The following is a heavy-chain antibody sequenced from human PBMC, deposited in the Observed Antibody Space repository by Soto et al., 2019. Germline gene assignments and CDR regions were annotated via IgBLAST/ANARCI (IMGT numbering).Heavy chain of an antibody. V-gene: IGHV4-30-2*01. D-gene: IGHD3-10*01. Sequence: SETLSLTCAVSGGSISGSGFSWSWILQPPGKGLEWIGYILHTEGTQYKPSLKSRVSMSVDKSKNQFSLHLESMTAADTAVYHCARLQFGEGFDYWGQGAMVTVSS. J-gene: IGHJ4*02. CDR1: GGSISGSGFS. CDR2: ILHTEGT. CDR3: ARLQFGEGFDY.